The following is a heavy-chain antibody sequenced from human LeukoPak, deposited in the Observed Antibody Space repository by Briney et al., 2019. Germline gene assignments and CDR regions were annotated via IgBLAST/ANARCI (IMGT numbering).Heavy chain of an antibody. V-gene: IGHV3-30-3*01. J-gene: IGHJ4*02. D-gene: IGHD3-9*01. CDR1: GFTFSSYA. Sequence: GGSLRLSCAASGFTFSSYAMHWVRQAPGKGLEWVAVISYGGSNKYYADSVKGRFTISRDNSKNTLYLQMNSLRAEDTAVYYCARDSGVLRYFDWLLGPYYFDYWGQGTLVTVSS. CDR2: ISYGGSNK. CDR3: ARDSGVLRYFDWLLGPYYFDY.